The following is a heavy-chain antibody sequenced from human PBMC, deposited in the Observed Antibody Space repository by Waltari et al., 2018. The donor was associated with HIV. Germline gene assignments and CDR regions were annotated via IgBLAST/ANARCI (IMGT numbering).Heavy chain of an antibody. J-gene: IGHJ6*02. Sequence: EVQVLASGGALVQPGGSLSFSCAASGFTFSNYGMSWVRQAPGRGLEWVSTIGGSGGSTYYADSVKGRFTVSRDNSKNTLYLQMNSLRAEDTAVYFCVKEHQYSHSWYSYYGMDVWGQGTTVTVSS. CDR3: VKEHQYSHSWYSYYGMDV. V-gene: IGHV3-23*01. CDR1: GFTFSNYG. D-gene: IGHD6-13*01. CDR2: IGGSGGST.